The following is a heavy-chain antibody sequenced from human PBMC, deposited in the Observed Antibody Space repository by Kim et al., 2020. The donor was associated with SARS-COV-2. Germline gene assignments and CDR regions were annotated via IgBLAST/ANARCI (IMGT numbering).Heavy chain of an antibody. CDR1: GGTFSSYA. Sequence: SVKVSCKASGGTFSSYAISWVRQAPGQGLEWMGGIIPIFGTANYAQKFQGRVTITADESTSTAYMELSSLRSEDTAVYYCARISWPRGQQLPFSYYGMDVWGQGTTVTVSS. D-gene: IGHD6-13*01. CDR3: ARISWPRGQQLPFSYYGMDV. J-gene: IGHJ6*02. CDR2: IIPIFGTA. V-gene: IGHV1-69*13.